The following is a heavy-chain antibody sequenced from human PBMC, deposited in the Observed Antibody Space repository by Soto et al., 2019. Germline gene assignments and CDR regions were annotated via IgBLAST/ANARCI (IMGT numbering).Heavy chain of an antibody. CDR3: AKDLIAGSGASVYNWFDP. V-gene: IGHV3-23*01. J-gene: IGHJ5*02. CDR1: GFTFSSYA. Sequence: EVQLLESGGGLVQPGGSLRLSCAASGFTFSSYAMSWVRQAPGKGLEWVSAISGSGGSTYYADSVKGRFTISRDNSKNTLYLQMNSLRAEDTAVYYCAKDLIAGSGASVYNWFDPWGQGTLVTVSS. D-gene: IGHD3-10*01. CDR2: ISGSGGST.